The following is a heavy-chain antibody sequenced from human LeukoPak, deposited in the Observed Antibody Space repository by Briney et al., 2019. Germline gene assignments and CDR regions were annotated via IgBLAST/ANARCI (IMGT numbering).Heavy chain of an antibody. Sequence: GGSLRLSCAASGFTFSNAWMSWVRQAPGKGLEWVGRIKSKTDGGTTDYAAPVKGRFTISRDDSKNTLYLQMNSLKTEDTAVYYCTTEGSNWNDGNYYYYGMDVWGQGTTVTASS. CDR1: GFTFSNAW. CDR2: IKSKTDGGTT. CDR3: TTEGSNWNDGNYYYYGMDV. J-gene: IGHJ6*02. V-gene: IGHV3-15*01. D-gene: IGHD1-1*01.